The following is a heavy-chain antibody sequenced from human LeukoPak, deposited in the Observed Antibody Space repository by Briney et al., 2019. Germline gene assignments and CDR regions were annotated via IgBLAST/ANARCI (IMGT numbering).Heavy chain of an antibody. CDR2: FDPEDGET. J-gene: IGHJ5*02. Sequence: SVKVSRKVSGYTLTELSMHWVRQAPGKGLEWMGGFDPEDGETIYAQKFQGRVTMTEDTSTDTAYMELSSLRSEDTAVYYCARGAYCSGGSCYQNNWFDPWGQGTLVTVSS. V-gene: IGHV1-24*01. CDR1: GYTLTELS. D-gene: IGHD2-15*01. CDR3: ARGAYCSGGSCYQNNWFDP.